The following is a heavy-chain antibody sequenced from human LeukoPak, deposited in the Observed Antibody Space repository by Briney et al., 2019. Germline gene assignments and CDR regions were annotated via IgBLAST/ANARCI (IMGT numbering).Heavy chain of an antibody. Sequence: SETLSLTCTVSGYSISSGYYWGWIRQPPGKGLEWIGSIYHSGSTYYNPSLKSRVTISVDTSKNQFSLKLSSVTAADTAVYYCASAPSNYYYYYYMDVWGKGTTVTVSS. CDR3: ASAPSNYYYYYYMDV. CDR1: GYSISSGYY. J-gene: IGHJ6*03. V-gene: IGHV4-38-2*02. CDR2: IYHSGST.